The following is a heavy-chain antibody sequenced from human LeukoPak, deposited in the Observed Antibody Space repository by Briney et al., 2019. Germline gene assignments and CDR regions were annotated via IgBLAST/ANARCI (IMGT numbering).Heavy chain of an antibody. CDR3: AKAGDTAMVTDY. Sequence: GGALRLSCAPSGFTFDDYAMHWVRQAPGKGVEWVSLISGDGGSTYYADSVKGRSTISRDNSQKTLYLQMYSLRPEDTALYYCAKAGDTAMVTDYWGQGTLVTVSS. V-gene: IGHV3-43*02. D-gene: IGHD5-18*01. J-gene: IGHJ4*02. CDR1: GFTFDDYA. CDR2: ISGDGGST.